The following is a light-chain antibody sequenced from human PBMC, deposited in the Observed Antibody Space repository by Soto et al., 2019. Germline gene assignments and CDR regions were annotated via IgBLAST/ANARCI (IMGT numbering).Light chain of an antibody. V-gene: IGKV3-15*01. J-gene: IGKJ4*01. CDR1: QRVNTD. CDR3: QQYSNWPLT. CDR2: DAF. Sequence: EIVMTQSPAILSVSPGERATLSCRASQRVNTDVAWYQQKPGQAPRLLTHDAFDRATEIPARFSGSASGTEFTLTISSLQSEDFAVYYCQQYSNWPLTFGGGTKVDIK.